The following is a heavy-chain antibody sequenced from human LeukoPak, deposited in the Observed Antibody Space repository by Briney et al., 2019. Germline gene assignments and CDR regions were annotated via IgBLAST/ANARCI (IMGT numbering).Heavy chain of an antibody. CDR3: AYFQLVESSFDY. CDR1: GYTFTGYY. D-gene: IGHD6-13*01. V-gene: IGHV1-2*02. CDR2: INPNSGGT. Sequence: ASVKVSCKASGYTFTGYYMHWVRQAPGQGLEWMGWINPNSGGTNYAQKFQGRVTITRDTSISTAYMELSRLRSNDTAVYYCAYFQLVESSFDYWGQGTLVTVSS. J-gene: IGHJ4*02.